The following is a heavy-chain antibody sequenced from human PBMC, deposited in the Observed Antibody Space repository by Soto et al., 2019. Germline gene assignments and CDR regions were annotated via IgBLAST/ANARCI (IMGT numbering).Heavy chain of an antibody. V-gene: IGHV3-7*01. CDR1: GFTFSSSW. CDR2: IKRDGREK. Sequence: PGGSLRLSCAASGFTFSSSWMSWVRQTPGKGLEWVANIKRDGREKHYVDSVKGRFTISRDNAKNSLDLQMNSLRVEDTAVYYWAQTIFGSAPLYWGQGAPVTVSS. J-gene: IGHJ4*02. CDR3: AQTIFGSAPLY. D-gene: IGHD3-10*02.